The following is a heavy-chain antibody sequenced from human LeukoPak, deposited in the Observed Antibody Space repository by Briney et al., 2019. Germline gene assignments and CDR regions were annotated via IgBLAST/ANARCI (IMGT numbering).Heavy chain of an antibody. Sequence: SETLSLTCTVSGGSISSDSYYYWNWIRQPAGKGLEWIGRIYTSGSTNYNPSLKSRVTISIDTPKNQFSLKLSSVTAADTAVYYCARVFDLWGQGTLVTVSS. J-gene: IGHJ5*02. CDR2: IYTSGST. CDR3: ARVFDL. CDR1: GGSISSDSYYY. V-gene: IGHV4-61*02.